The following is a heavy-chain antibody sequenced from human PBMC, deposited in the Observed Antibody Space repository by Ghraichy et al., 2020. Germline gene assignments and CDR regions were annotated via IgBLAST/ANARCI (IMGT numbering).Heavy chain of an antibody. Sequence: ETLSLTCTVSGGSISSYYWSWIRQPPGKGLEWIGYIYYSGSTNYNPSLKSRVTISVDTSKNQFSLKLSSVTSADTAVYYCARGFEYSSPPNYYYYYGMDVWGQGTTVTVSS. D-gene: IGHD6-6*01. CDR2: IYYSGST. CDR3: ARGFEYSSPPNYYYYYGMDV. CDR1: GGSISSYY. J-gene: IGHJ6*02. V-gene: IGHV4-59*08.